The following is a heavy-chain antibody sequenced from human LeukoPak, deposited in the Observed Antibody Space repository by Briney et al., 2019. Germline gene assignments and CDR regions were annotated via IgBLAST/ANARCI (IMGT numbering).Heavy chain of an antibody. V-gene: IGHV4-34*01. D-gene: IGHD3-22*01. CDR1: GGSFSGYY. Sequence: SETLSLTCAVYGGSFSGYYWGWTRQPPGKGLEWIGSISYSGGTAYNPSLRSRVTISVDTSKNQFSLKVNSVTAADTAVYYCAREVEYYDSSGYRPHAFDIWGQGTLVTVSS. J-gene: IGHJ3*02. CDR3: AREVEYYDSSGYRPHAFDI. CDR2: ISYSGGT.